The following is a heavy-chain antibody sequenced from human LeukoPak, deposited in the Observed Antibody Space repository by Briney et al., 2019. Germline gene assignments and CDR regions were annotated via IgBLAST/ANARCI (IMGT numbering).Heavy chain of an antibody. V-gene: IGHV1-18*01. Sequence: ASVKVSCKASGYTFTSYGISWVRQAPGQGLEWMGWISAYNGNTNYAQKFQGRVTMTRDTSTSTVYMELSSLRSDDTAVYYCATGSRVFAFDIWGQGTMVTVSS. CDR1: GYTFTSYG. CDR3: ATGSRVFAFDI. D-gene: IGHD6-25*01. J-gene: IGHJ3*02. CDR2: ISAYNGNT.